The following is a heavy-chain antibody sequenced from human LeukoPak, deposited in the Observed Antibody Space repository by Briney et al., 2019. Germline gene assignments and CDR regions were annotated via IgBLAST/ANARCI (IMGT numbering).Heavy chain of an antibody. V-gene: IGHV3-33*01. CDR2: IWYDGSNK. CDR1: GFTFSSYG. CDR3: ARIATTDYYYGMDV. J-gene: IGHJ6*02. Sequence: GGSLRLTCAASGFTFSSYGMHWVRQAPGKGLEWVAVIWYDGSNKYYVDSVKGRFTISRDNSKNTLYLQMNSLRAEDTAVYYCARIATTDYYYGMDVWGQGTTVTVSS. D-gene: IGHD1-1*01.